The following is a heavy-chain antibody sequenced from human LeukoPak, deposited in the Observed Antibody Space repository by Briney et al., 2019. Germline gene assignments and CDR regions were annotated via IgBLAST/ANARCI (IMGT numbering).Heavy chain of an antibody. Sequence: SVKVSCKASGGTFSSYAISWVRQAPGQGLEWVGGIIPIFGTAKYAQRFQGRVTITADESTRTAYTELRSPRAGDTARYFSARDRGASLDPWGQGTLVTVSS. CDR1: GGTFSSYA. J-gene: IGHJ5*02. CDR3: ARDRGASLDP. D-gene: IGHD4/OR15-4a*01. CDR2: IIPIFGTA. V-gene: IGHV1-69*13.